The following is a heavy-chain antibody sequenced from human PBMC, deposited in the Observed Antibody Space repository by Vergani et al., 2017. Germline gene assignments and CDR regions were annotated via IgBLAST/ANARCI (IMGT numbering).Heavy chain of an antibody. J-gene: IGHJ6*03. Sequence: QVQLQESGPGLVKPSETLSLTCTVSGGSISSYYWSWIRQPAGKGLEWIGRIYTSGSTNYNPSLKSRVTMSVDTSKNQFSLKLSSVTAADTAVYYCAGDVVVVVQAAIRADYYYYMDVWGKGTTVTVSS. CDR3: AGDVVVVVQAAIRADYYYYMDV. CDR1: GGSISSYY. V-gene: IGHV4-4*07. CDR2: IYTSGST. D-gene: IGHD2-2*02.